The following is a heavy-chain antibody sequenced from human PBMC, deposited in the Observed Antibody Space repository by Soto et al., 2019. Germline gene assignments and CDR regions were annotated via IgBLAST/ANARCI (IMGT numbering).Heavy chain of an antibody. CDR1: GDSVSSNSAA. CDR3: AREQSSSWYIYYYGMDV. J-gene: IGHJ6*02. V-gene: IGHV6-1*01. D-gene: IGHD6-13*01. Sequence: PSQTLSLTCAISGDSVSSNSAAWNWIRQSPSRGLEWLGRTYYRSKWYNDYAVSVKSRITINPDTSKNQSSLQLNSVTPEDTAVYYCAREQSSSWYIYYYGMDVWGQGTTVTVSS. CDR2: TYYRSKWYN.